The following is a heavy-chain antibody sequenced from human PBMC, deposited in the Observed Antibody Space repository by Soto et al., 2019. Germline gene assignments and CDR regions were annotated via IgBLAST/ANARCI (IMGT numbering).Heavy chain of an antibody. J-gene: IGHJ5*02. CDR3: ARRYYDFWSGYQAQFDP. Sequence: PSETLSLTCTVSGGSISSSSYYWGWIRQPPGKGLEWIGSIYYSGSTYYNPSLKSQDTISVDTSKNQFSLKLSSVTAADTAVYYCARRYYDFWSGYQAQFDPWGQGTLVTVSS. V-gene: IGHV4-39*01. CDR2: IYYSGST. D-gene: IGHD3-3*01. CDR1: GGSISSSSYY.